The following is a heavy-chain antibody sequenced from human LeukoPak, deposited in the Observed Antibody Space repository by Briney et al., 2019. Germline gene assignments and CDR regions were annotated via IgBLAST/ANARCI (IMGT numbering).Heavy chain of an antibody. D-gene: IGHD1-26*01. J-gene: IGHJ5*02. CDR2: IYHSGST. CDR1: GYSISSGYY. V-gene: IGHV4-38-2*01. Sequence: PSETLSLTCAVSGYSISSGYYWGWIRQPPGKGLEWIGSIYHSGSTYYNPSLKSRVTISVDTSKNQFSLKLSSATAADTAVYYCARAQVGATDWFDPWGQGTLVTVSS. CDR3: ARAQVGATDWFDP.